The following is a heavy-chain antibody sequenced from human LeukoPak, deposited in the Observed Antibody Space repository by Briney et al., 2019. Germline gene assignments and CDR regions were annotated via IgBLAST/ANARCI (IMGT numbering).Heavy chain of an antibody. CDR2: LFATGTP. Sequence: PSETLSLTCSVSGGSITNSFWSWLRQPAGKGLEWIGHLFATGTPKYNPSLKSRVTLSLDTSKNHFSLNLSSVIAADTAVYYCAREVDLDHFGHFAFDVWGQGTMVSVSS. CDR1: GGSITNSF. CDR3: AREVDLDHFGHFAFDV. D-gene: IGHD2/OR15-2a*01. V-gene: IGHV4-4*07. J-gene: IGHJ3*01.